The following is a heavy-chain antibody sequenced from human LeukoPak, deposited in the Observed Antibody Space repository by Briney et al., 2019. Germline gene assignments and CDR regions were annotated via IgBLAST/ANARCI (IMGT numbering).Heavy chain of an antibody. Sequence: SETLSLTCTVSGGSISSSSYYWGWIRQPPGKGLEWIGSIYYSGSTYYNPSLKSRVTISVDTSKNQSSLKLSSVTAADTAVYYCARSLGFTNDCTNGVCYNKYYYYMDVWGKGTTVTVSS. J-gene: IGHJ6*03. CDR2: IYYSGST. D-gene: IGHD2-8*01. CDR3: ARSLGFTNDCTNGVCYNKYYYYMDV. V-gene: IGHV4-39*07. CDR1: GGSISSSSYY.